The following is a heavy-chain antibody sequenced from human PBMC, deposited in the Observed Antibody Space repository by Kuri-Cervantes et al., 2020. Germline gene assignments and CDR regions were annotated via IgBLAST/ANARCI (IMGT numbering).Heavy chain of an antibody. V-gene: IGHV4-34*01. CDR2: VNHSGIT. CDR3: AKVGALDTFDI. D-gene: IGHD3-10*01. CDR1: GGSFSNNY. J-gene: IGHJ3*02. Sequence: SETLSLTCTVYGGSFSNNYWNWIRQPPGKGLEWIGEVNHSGITKYNPSLKSRVTISVDTSKNQFSLKLSSVTAADTAVYYCAKVGALDTFDIWGQGTMVTVSS.